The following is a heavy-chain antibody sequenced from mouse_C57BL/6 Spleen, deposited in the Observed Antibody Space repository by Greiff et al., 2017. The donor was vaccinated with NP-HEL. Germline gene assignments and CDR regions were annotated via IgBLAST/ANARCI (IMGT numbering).Heavy chain of an antibody. CDR1: GYAFSDSC. V-gene: IGHV1-82*01. J-gene: IGHJ3*01. D-gene: IGHD1-1*01. Sequence: VQLQQSGPELVKPGASVKISCKASGYAFSDSCMNWVKQRPGKGLEWIGRINPGDGGTNYNGKFKGKATLTVDKSSSTAYMQLSSLTSEDSEVYVCASYYSWFADWGKGTLVTVSA. CDR2: INPGDGGT. CDR3: ASYYSWFAD.